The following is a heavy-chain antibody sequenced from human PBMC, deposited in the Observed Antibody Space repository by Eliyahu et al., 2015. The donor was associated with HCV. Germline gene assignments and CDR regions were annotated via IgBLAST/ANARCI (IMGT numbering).Heavy chain of an antibody. CDR2: IYYSGST. V-gene: IGHV4-30-4*01. Sequence: QVQLQESGPGLVKPSQTLSLTCXVSGXSISXGDFYWTWIRQPPGKGLEWIGYIYYSGSTYYNPSLKSRVTISVDTSMNHFSLKLSSVTAADTAVYYCARFYDDYGWFDPWGQGTLVTVSS. CDR3: ARFYDDYGWFDP. D-gene: IGHD4-17*01. J-gene: IGHJ5*02. CDR1: GXSISXGDFY.